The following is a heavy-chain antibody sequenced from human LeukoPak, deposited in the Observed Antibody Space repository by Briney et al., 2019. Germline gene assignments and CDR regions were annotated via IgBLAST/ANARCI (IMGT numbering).Heavy chain of an antibody. V-gene: IGHV5-51*01. CDR3: ARQSSWYSENWFDP. J-gene: IGHJ5*02. Sequence: GESLKISCKGSGYSFPSYWIGWVRQMPGKGLEWMGIIYPGDSDTRYSPSFQGPVPISADKSISTAYLQWSSLKASDTAMYYCARQSSWYSENWFDPWGQGTLVTVSS. CDR2: IYPGDSDT. D-gene: IGHD6-13*01. CDR1: GYSFPSYW.